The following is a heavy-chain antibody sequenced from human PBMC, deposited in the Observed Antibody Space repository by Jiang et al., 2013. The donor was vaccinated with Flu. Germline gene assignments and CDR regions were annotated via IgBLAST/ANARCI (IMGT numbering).Heavy chain of an antibody. Sequence: LLKPSETLSLTCTVSGGSISSNNYYWGWIRQPPGKGLEWIGSIFYSGSTYYNSSLTSRVTISIDTSKNQFSLRLRSVTAADTAVYYCARQRGMVTSGTYYYYYHMDVWGKGTTVT. CDR2: IFYSGST. CDR3: ARQRGMVTSGTYYYYYHMDV. CDR1: GGSISSNNYY. J-gene: IGHJ6*03. D-gene: IGHD4-23*01. V-gene: IGHV4-39*01.